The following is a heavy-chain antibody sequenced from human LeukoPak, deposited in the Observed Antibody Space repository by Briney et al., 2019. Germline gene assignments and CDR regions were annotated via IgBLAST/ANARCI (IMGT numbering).Heavy chain of an antibody. Sequence: GESLKISCKGSGYSFTSYWIGWVRQMPGKGLEWMGIIYPGDSDTRYSPSFQGQVTISADKSISTAYLQWSSLKASDTAMYYCARLGLDSSRYYYGMDVWGQGTTVTVSS. CDR2: IYPGDSDT. CDR1: GYSFTSYW. J-gene: IGHJ6*02. D-gene: IGHD6-13*01. V-gene: IGHV5-51*01. CDR3: ARLGLDSSRYYYGMDV.